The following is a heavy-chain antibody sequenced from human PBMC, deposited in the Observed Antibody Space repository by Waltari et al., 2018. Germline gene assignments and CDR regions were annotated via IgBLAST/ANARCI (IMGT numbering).Heavy chain of an antibody. CDR1: GFTFDDYT. Sequence: EVQLVESGGVVVQPGGSLRLSCAASGFTFDDYTMHWVRQAPGKGWEWGSLISWDGGSTYYADSVKGRFTISRDNSKNSLYLQMNSLRTEDTALYYCAKGDSGSLPWADYWGQGTLVTVSS. CDR3: AKGDSGSLPWADY. CDR2: ISWDGGST. J-gene: IGHJ4*02. D-gene: IGHD1-26*01. V-gene: IGHV3-43*01.